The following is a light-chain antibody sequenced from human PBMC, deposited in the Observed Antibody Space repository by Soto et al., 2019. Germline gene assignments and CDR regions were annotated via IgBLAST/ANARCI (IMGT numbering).Light chain of an antibody. CDR1: GSNIGSGYD. CDR3: QSYDDTLSGSV. Sequence: QSALTQPPSVSGAPGQRVTISCTGSGSNIGSGYDVHWYQELPGTAPKLLVYANNNRPSGVPDRFSGSMSGTSASLTITALQAEDEADYYCQSYDDTLSGSVFGTGTTLTVL. CDR2: ANN. V-gene: IGLV1-40*01. J-gene: IGLJ1*01.